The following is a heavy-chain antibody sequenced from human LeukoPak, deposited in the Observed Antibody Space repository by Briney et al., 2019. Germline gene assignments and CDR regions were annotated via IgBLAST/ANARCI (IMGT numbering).Heavy chain of an antibody. J-gene: IGHJ4*02. CDR3: AKAFMVRGIIIFLND. D-gene: IGHD3-10*01. CDR2: ISGSGGST. V-gene: IGHV3-23*01. CDR1: GFTFSSYA. Sequence: PGGSLRLSCAASGFTFSSYAMSWVRQAPGKGLEWVSAISGSGGSTYYADSVKGRFTISRDNSKNTLYLQMNSLRVEDTAVYYCAKAFMVRGIIIFLNDWGQGTLVTVSS.